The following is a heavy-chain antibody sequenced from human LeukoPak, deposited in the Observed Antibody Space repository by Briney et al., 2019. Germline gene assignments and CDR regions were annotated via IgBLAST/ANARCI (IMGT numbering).Heavy chain of an antibody. Sequence: SETLSLTCTVSGGSISSVSYYWGWIRQPPGKGLECIGSIFYTGRSYYNPSLKRRVTISVDTSKNQFSLKLSSVTAADTAVYYCARAFNYYGSGSYYQGYYYMDVWGKGTTVTVSS. V-gene: IGHV4-39*07. J-gene: IGHJ6*03. CDR2: IFYTGRS. CDR1: GGSISSVSYY. CDR3: ARAFNYYGSGSYYQGYYYMDV. D-gene: IGHD3-10*01.